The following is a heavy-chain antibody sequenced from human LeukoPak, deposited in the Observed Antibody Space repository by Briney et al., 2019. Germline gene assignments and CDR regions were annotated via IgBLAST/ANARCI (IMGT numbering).Heavy chain of an antibody. CDR2: IFPSGGEI. Sequence: AGGSLRLSCAASGFTFSTFAMIWVRQPPGKGLEWVSSIFPSGGEIHYADSVRGRFTISRDNSKNTLYLQMNSLRAEDTAVYYCAKRKGDIVLMVYAHMDVWGKGTTVTVSS. D-gene: IGHD2-8*01. J-gene: IGHJ6*03. V-gene: IGHV3-23*01. CDR3: AKRKGDIVLMVYAHMDV. CDR1: GFTFSTFA.